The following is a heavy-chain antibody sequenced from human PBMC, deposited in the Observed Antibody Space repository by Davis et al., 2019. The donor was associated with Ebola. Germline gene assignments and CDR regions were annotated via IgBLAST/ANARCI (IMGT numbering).Heavy chain of an antibody. CDR1: GFTLSSYG. Sequence: GGSLRLSCAASGFTLSSYGMHWVRQAPGKGLEWVAVIWYDGSNKYYADSVKGRFTISRDNSKNTLYLQMNSLRAEDTAVYYCAKGGRGQQSNYFDYWGQGTLVTVSS. CDR2: IWYDGSNK. CDR3: AKGGRGQQSNYFDY. J-gene: IGHJ4*02. D-gene: IGHD1-26*01. V-gene: IGHV3-33*06.